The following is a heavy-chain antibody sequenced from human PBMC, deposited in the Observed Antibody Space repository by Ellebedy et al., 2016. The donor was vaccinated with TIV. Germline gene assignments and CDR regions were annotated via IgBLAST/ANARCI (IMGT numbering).Heavy chain of an antibody. Sequence: GESLKISCAASGFTFVSYGMHWVRQAPGKGLEWVAFIRYDGNNADYADSVKGRFTISRDNSNNKLYLQMNSLRIEDTAVYYCAKDRGRIVGASMDYWGQGTLVTVSS. V-gene: IGHV3-30*02. CDR2: IRYDGNNA. CDR3: AKDRGRIVGASMDY. CDR1: GFTFVSYG. J-gene: IGHJ4*02. D-gene: IGHD1-26*01.